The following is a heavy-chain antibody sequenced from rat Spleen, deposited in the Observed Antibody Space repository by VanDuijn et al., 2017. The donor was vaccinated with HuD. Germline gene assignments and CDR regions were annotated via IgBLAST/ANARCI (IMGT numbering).Heavy chain of an antibody. Sequence: EVQLVESGGGLVQPGRSLKLSCADSGFTFSDYYMAWVRQAPKKGLEWVASVSYEGSSTYYGDSVKGRFTISRDNTNSNLYLQMNSLRSEDTATYYCTRPGGLYVMDAWGQGASVTVSS. CDR3: TRPGGLYVMDA. CDR2: VSYEGSST. V-gene: IGHV5-22*01. J-gene: IGHJ4*01. CDR1: GFTFSDYY. D-gene: IGHD1-4*01.